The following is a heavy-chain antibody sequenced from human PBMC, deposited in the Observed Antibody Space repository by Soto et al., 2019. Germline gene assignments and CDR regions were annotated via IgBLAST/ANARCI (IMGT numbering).Heavy chain of an antibody. CDR3: ARERVVNYTDYYFDY. Sequence: GSLRLSCAASGFDFYYYNMNWVRQAQGRGLEWVSSISGTGIDIHFADSVKGRFVISRDNAKTSLYLQMNSLRPEDTAVYYCARERVVNYTDYYFDYWGHGTLVTVSS. CDR2: ISGTGIDI. V-gene: IGHV3-21*01. CDR1: GFDFYYYN. J-gene: IGHJ4*01. D-gene: IGHD3-16*02.